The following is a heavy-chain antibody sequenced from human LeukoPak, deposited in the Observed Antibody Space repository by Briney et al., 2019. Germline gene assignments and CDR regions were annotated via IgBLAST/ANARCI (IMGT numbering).Heavy chain of an antibody. CDR3: AHRLGSLDFDI. D-gene: IGHD3-10*01. V-gene: IGHV2-5*01. CDR1: GFSLSTSGVG. Sequence: SGPTLVKPTQTLTLTCTFSGFSLSTSGVGVGWIRQPPGKTLEWLALIYWNDDKRYSPSLKSRLTITKDTSKNQVVLTMTNMDPVDTATYYCAHRLGSLDFDIWGQGTMVTVSS. J-gene: IGHJ3*02. CDR2: IYWNDDK.